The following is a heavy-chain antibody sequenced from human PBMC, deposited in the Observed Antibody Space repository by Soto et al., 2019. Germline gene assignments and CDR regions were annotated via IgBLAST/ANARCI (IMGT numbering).Heavy chain of an antibody. CDR1: GYSFSSYW. V-gene: IGHV5-51*01. CDR2: IYPDDSDT. D-gene: IGHD5-18*01. Sequence: GESLKISCKGSGYSFSSYWIGWVRQMPGQGPEWMGIIYPDDSDTRYSPSFQGQVIMSADKSISTAYLQWSSLKASDSAMYYCARQGKYNYGSNDYWGQGTLVTVSS. CDR3: ARQGKYNYGSNDY. J-gene: IGHJ4*02.